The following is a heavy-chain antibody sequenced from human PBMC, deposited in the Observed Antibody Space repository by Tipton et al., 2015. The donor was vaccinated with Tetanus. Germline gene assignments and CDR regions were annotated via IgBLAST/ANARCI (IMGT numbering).Heavy chain of an antibody. CDR1: GAPINAGGYL. CDR3: ARGLPRAPFSFAP. J-gene: IGHJ5*01. CDR2: IYYYTMRP. Sequence: TLSLTCTVSGAPINAGGYLWTWVRQHPGKGLEWIGNIYYYTMRPSNIPSLDGRVSIAVDTSKNQFSLTLTSVTAADTAVYYCARGLPRAPFSFAPWGQGKLFPVSS. D-gene: IGHD2/OR15-2a*01. V-gene: IGHV4-31*03.